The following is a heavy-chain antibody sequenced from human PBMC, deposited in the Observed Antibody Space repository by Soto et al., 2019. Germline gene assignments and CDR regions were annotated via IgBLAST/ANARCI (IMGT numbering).Heavy chain of an antibody. CDR1: GGSISSSNW. D-gene: IGHD1-26*01. V-gene: IGHV4-4*02. J-gene: IGHJ3*02. CDR2: IYHSGST. Sequence: QVQLQESGPGLVKPSGTLSLTCAVSGGSISSSNWWSWVRQPPGKVLEWIGEIYHSGSTNYNPSLKKRVTISVDKSTNQFSLMLSSVNAADTAVYYCARFNSGNYYEAFDIWGQGTMVTVSS. CDR3: ARFNSGNYYEAFDI.